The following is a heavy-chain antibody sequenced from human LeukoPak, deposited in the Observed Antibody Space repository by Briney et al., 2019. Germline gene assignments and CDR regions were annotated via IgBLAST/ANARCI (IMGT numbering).Heavy chain of an antibody. V-gene: IGHV3-9*01. CDR1: GFTFDDYA. J-gene: IGHJ4*02. CDR2: ISWNSGSI. D-gene: IGHD2-15*01. CDR3: ARDPDIVVVEGDY. Sequence: GGSLRLSCAASGFTFDDYAMHWVRQAPGKGLEWVSGISWNSGSIGYADSVKGRFTISRDNAKNSLYLQMNSLRAEDTAVYYCARDPDIVVVEGDYWGQGTLVTVSS.